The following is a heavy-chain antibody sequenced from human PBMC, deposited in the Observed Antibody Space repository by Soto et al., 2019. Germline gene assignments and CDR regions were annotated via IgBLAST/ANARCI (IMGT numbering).Heavy chain of an antibody. D-gene: IGHD3-10*01. CDR3: ARDPYYYGSGSYYTDWFDP. J-gene: IGHJ5*02. Sequence: ASETLSLTCTVSGGSISSYYWTWIRQPAGKGLEWIGRIYTSGSTNYNPSLKSRVTMSVDTSKNQFSLRLSSVTAADTAVYYCARDPYYYGSGSYYTDWFDPWGQGTLVTVS. CDR2: IYTSGST. CDR1: GGSISSYY. V-gene: IGHV4-4*07.